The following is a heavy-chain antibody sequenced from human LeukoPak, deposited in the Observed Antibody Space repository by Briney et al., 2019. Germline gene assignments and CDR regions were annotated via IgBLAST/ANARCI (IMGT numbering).Heavy chain of an antibody. D-gene: IGHD5-18*01. CDR1: GGSISSYY. V-gene: IGHV4-59*12. CDR2: IYYSGST. CDR3: ARDYTAMAGRYFDY. Sequence: SETLSLTCTVSGGSISSYYWSWIRQPPGKGLEWIGYIYYSGSTNYNPSLKSRVTISVDTSKNQFSLKLSSVTAADTAVYYCARDYTAMAGRYFDYWGQGTLVTVSS. J-gene: IGHJ4*02.